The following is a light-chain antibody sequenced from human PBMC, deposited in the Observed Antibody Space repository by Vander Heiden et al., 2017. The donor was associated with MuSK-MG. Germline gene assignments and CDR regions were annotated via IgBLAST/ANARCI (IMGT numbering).Light chain of an antibody. CDR1: SSDVGGYNY. CDR2: DVS. V-gene: IGLV2-14*01. J-gene: IGLJ2*01. CDR3: SSYTSRSTL. Sequence: QSALTQPASVSGSPGQSITISCTGTSSDVGGYNYVSWYQQHPGKAPKLRMYDVSNRPSGVSNRFSGSKSGNKAYLNISGLQAEDESYDYCSSYTSRSTLFGGGTKLTVL.